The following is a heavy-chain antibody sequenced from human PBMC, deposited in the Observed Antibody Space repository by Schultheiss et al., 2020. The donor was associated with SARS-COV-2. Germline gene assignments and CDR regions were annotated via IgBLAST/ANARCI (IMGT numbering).Heavy chain of an antibody. J-gene: IGHJ6*02. Sequence: SETLSLTCTVSGGSISSGGYYWSWIRQHPGKGLEWIGYIYYSGSANYNPSLESRVTMSVDTSKNQFSLRMRFVTAADTAVYYCARGLYGMDVWGQGTTVTVSS. CDR1: GGSISSGGYY. CDR3: ARGLYGMDV. CDR2: IYYSGSA. V-gene: IGHV4-61*08.